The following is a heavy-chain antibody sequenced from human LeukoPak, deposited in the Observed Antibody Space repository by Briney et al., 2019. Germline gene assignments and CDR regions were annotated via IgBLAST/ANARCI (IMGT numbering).Heavy chain of an antibody. J-gene: IGHJ4*02. CDR2: ISGMSSTI. Sequence: GGSLRLSCAASGFTFRSYSMNWVRQAPGKGLEWVSFISGMSSTIYYADSVKGRFTISRDNAKNSVYLQMNSLRGEDTAVYYCARDSSDAYNPEPGYWGQGTLVTVSS. D-gene: IGHD1-1*01. CDR1: GFTFRSYS. V-gene: IGHV3-48*01. CDR3: ARDSSDAYNPEPGY.